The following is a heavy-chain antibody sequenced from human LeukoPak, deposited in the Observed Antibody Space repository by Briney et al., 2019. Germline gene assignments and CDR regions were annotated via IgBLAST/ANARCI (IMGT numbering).Heavy chain of an antibody. Sequence: GASVKVSCKASGYTFTGYYMHWVRQAPGRGLEWMGWINPNSGGTNYAQKFQGRVTMTRDTSISTAYMELSRLRSDDTAVYYCARGRYYYGSGSYNWFDPWGQGTLVTVSS. CDR2: INPNSGGT. V-gene: IGHV1-2*02. D-gene: IGHD3-10*01. CDR3: ARGRYYYGSGSYNWFDP. CDR1: GYTFTGYY. J-gene: IGHJ5*02.